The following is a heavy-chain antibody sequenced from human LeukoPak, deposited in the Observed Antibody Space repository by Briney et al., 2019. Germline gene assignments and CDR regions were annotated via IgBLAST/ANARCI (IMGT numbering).Heavy chain of an antibody. J-gene: IGHJ4*02. Sequence: GGSLRLSCAASGFTFTSYTMNWIRQAPGKGLEWVSYITSSSSTIYYADSVKGRFTMSRDNAENSLYLQMNSLRAEDTAVYYCARNFDSWGQGTLVTVSS. CDR1: GFTFTSYT. V-gene: IGHV3-48*01. CDR3: ARNFDS. CDR2: ITSSSSTI. D-gene: IGHD2/OR15-2a*01.